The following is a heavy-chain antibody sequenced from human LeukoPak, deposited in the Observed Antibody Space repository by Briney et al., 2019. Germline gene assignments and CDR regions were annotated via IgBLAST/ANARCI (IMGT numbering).Heavy chain of an antibody. CDR1: GYTFTSYD. J-gene: IGHJ5*02. CDR2: INPSGGST. D-gene: IGHD2-2*01. V-gene: IGHV1-46*01. Sequence: ASVKVSCKASGYTFTSYDINWVRQAPGQGLEWMGIINPSGGSTSYAQKFQGRVTMTRDTSTSTVYVELSSLRSEDTAVYYCAREGYCSSTSCYNWFDPWGQGTLVTVSS. CDR3: AREGYCSSTSCYNWFDP.